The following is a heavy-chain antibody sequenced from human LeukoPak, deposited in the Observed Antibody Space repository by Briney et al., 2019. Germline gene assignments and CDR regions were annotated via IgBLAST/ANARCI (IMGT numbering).Heavy chain of an antibody. Sequence: GGSLRLSCAASGFTFSSYSINWVRQAPGKGLEWVSSISSGSGHIFYADSVKGRFTISRDNAENSLYLEMTSLRAEDTAVYYCASGSPAGDYWGQGTLVTVSS. V-gene: IGHV3-21*01. CDR2: ISSGSGHI. D-gene: IGHD1-26*01. CDR1: GFTFSSYS. CDR3: ASGSPAGDY. J-gene: IGHJ4*02.